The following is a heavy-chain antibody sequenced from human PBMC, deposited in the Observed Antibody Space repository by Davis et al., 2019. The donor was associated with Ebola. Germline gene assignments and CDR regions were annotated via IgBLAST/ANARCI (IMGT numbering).Heavy chain of an antibody. V-gene: IGHV3-30*02. J-gene: IGHJ6*02. D-gene: IGHD3-22*01. Sequence: GESLKISCAASGFTFSDYAIHWVRQAPGKGLEWVAVIWYDGNRKYYADSVKGRFTISRDNSKNTLYLQMDSLRAEDTAVYHCATDSSGSIYYYYGLDVWGQGTTVTVSS. CDR3: ATDSSGSIYYYYGLDV. CDR2: IWYDGNRK. CDR1: GFTFSDYA.